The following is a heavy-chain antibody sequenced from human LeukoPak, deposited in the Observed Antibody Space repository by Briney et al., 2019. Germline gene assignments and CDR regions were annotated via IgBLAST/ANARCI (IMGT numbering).Heavy chain of an antibody. D-gene: IGHD6-6*01. V-gene: IGHV4-59*01. CDR3: ARSPASSIAARGGGRYYYGIDV. CDR2: IYYSGST. CDR1: GGSISSYY. J-gene: IGHJ6*02. Sequence: PSETLSLTCTVSGGSISSYYWSWIRQPPGKGLEWIGYIYYSGSTNYNPSLKSRVTISVDTSKNQFSLKLSSVTAADTAVYYCARSPASSIAARGGGRYYYGIDVWGQGTTVTVSS.